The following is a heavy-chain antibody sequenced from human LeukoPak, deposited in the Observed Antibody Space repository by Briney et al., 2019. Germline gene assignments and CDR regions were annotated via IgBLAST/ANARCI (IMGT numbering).Heavy chain of an antibody. J-gene: IGHJ4*02. CDR2: ISYDGSNK. CDR3: ARSRGATGYYWVDF. CDR1: GFTFSNYA. V-gene: IGHV3-30-3*01. Sequence: TGRSLRLSCAASGFTFSNYAMHWVRQAPGKGLEWVAVISYDGSNKYYADSVKGQFTISRDNSKNTFYLEINSLRAEDTAVYYCARSRGATGYYWVDFWGQGTLVTVSS. D-gene: IGHD3-22*01.